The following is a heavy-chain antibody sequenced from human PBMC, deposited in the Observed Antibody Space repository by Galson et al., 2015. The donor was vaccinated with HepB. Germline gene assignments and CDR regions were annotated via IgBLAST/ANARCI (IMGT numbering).Heavy chain of an antibody. V-gene: IGHV5-51*01. CDR3: ARHGLYYEGFGVYFDY. CDR2: IYPGDSDT. Sequence: KISCKGSGYSFTSYWIGWVRQMPGKGLEWMGIIYPGDSDTRYSPSFQGQVTISADKSISTAYLQWSSLKASDTAMYYCARHGLYYEGFGVYFDYWGQGTLVTVSS. J-gene: IGHJ4*02. D-gene: IGHD3-10*01. CDR1: GYSFTSYW.